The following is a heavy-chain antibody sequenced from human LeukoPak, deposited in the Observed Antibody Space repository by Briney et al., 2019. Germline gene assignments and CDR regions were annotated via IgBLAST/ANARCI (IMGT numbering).Heavy chain of an antibody. V-gene: IGHV3-9*01. Sequence: PGRSLRLSCAASGFTFDDYAMHWVRQAPGKGLEWISGISWNSGSIGYADSVKGRFTISRDNSKNTLYLQMNSLRAEDTAVYYCARVLSPIQLYHPEYYYYYGMDVWGQGTTVTVSS. J-gene: IGHJ6*02. D-gene: IGHD5-18*01. CDR3: ARVLSPIQLYHPEYYYYYGMDV. CDR2: ISWNSGSI. CDR1: GFTFDDYA.